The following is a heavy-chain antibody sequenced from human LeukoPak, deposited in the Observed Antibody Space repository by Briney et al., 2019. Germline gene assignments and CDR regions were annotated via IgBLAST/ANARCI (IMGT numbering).Heavy chain of an antibody. Sequence: SETLSLTCTVSGGSISNYYWTWIRQPPGKGLEWIGNIYYRGSTNYHPSLKSRVSISVDTSKNQFSLKLTSVTAADTAVYYCARRSSGWSGEAYYFDYWGQGTLVTVSS. D-gene: IGHD6-19*01. J-gene: IGHJ4*02. CDR3: ARRSSGWSGEAYYFDY. CDR2: IYYRGST. V-gene: IGHV4-59*01. CDR1: GGSISNYY.